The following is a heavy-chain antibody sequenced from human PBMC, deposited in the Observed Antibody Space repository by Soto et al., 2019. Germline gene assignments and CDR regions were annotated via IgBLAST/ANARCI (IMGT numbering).Heavy chain of an antibody. CDR1: GFTFSSYA. J-gene: IGHJ3*02. CDR3: ARDLLVVVAATSSDAFDI. Sequence: QVQQVESGGGVVQPGRSLRLSCAASGFTFSSYAMHWVRQAPGKGLEWVAVISYDGSNKYYADSVKGRFTISRDNSKNTLYLQMNSLRAEDTAVYYCARDLLVVVAATSSDAFDIWGQGTMVTVSS. CDR2: ISYDGSNK. V-gene: IGHV3-30-3*01. D-gene: IGHD2-15*01.